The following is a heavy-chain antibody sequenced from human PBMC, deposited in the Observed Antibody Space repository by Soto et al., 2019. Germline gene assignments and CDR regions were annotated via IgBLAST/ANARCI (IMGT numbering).Heavy chain of an antibody. V-gene: IGHV4-59*01. CDR3: ARGLRYFDWSVNWFDP. J-gene: IGHJ5*02. D-gene: IGHD3-9*01. CDR1: GGSISSYY. CDR2: IYYSGST. Sequence: SETLSLTCTVSGGSISSYYWSWSLQPPGKGLEWIGYIYYSGSTNYNPSLKSRVTISVDTSKNQFSLKLSSVTAADTAVYYCARGLRYFDWSVNWFDPWGQGTLVTVS.